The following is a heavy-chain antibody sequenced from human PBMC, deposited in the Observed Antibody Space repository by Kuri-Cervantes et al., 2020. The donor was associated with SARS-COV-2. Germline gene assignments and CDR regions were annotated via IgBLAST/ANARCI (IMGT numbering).Heavy chain of an antibody. Sequence: GGSLRLSCTASGFTFGDYAMSWVRQAPGKGLEWVANIKQDGSEEFYVDSVKGRFTVSRDNAKKSLFLQMNSLRVEDTAVYYCARASFAFWSGYYTGYFYDYWGQGTLVTVSS. CDR2: IKQDGSEE. CDR1: GFTFGDYA. V-gene: IGHV3-7*01. CDR3: ARASFAFWSGYYTGYFYDY. J-gene: IGHJ4*02. D-gene: IGHD3-3*01.